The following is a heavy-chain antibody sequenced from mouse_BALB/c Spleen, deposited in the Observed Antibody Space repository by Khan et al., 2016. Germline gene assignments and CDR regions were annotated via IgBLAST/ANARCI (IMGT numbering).Heavy chain of an antibody. CDR3: ERGDY. J-gene: IGHJ2*01. CDR1: GFTFSSFG. CDR2: ISSGRSAI. V-gene: IGHV5-17*02. Sequence: EVELVESGGGLVQPGGSRKLSCAASGFTFSSFGMHWVRQAPEKGLEWVAFISSGRSAIYYADTVKGRFTISRDNPKNTLFLYMTSIRSEATAMYYCERGDYWGQGTTLTVSS.